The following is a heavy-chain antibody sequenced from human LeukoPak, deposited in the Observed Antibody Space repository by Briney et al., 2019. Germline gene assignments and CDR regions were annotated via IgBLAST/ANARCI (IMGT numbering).Heavy chain of an antibody. V-gene: IGHV1-18*01. Sequence: ASVKVSCMASGYTFTSYGISWVRQAPGQGLEWMGWISAYNGNTNYAQKLQGRVTMTTDTSTSTAYMELRSLRSDDTAVYYCARDLISGYYDSSGCLDYWGQGTLVTVSS. CDR1: GYTFTSYG. D-gene: IGHD3-22*01. J-gene: IGHJ4*02. CDR3: ARDLISGYYDSSGCLDY. CDR2: ISAYNGNT.